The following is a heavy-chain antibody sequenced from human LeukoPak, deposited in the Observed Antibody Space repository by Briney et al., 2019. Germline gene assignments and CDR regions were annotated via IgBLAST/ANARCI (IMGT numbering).Heavy chain of an antibody. V-gene: IGHV4-39*01. Sequence: SETLSLTCTVSGGSVSSSSYYWGWIRQPPGKGLEWIGSIFYSGSTYYNPSLQSRVTISVDTSKNQFSLKLSSVTAADTAVYYCARSTVTTWVGDFDYWGQGTLVTVSS. CDR3: ARSTVTTWVGDFDY. J-gene: IGHJ4*02. CDR2: IFYSGST. D-gene: IGHD4-17*01. CDR1: GGSVSSSSYY.